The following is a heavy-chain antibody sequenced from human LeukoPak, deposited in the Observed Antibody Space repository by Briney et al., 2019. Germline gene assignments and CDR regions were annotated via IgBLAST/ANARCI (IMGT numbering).Heavy chain of an antibody. D-gene: IGHD2-21*01. J-gene: IGHJ5*02. Sequence: PSETLSLTCTVSGGSISSYYWSWIRQPPGKGLEWIGSIYYSGSTYYNPSLKSRVTISVDTSKNQFSLKLSSVTAADTAVYYCARHVSIPGGFDPWGQGTLVTVSS. V-gene: IGHV4-59*05. CDR2: IYYSGST. CDR3: ARHVSIPGGFDP. CDR1: GGSISSYY.